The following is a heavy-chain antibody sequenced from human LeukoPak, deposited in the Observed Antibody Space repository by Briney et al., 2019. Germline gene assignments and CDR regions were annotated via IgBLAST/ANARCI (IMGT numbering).Heavy chain of an antibody. CDR2: ISNDGSIT. Sequence: GGSLRLSCAASGFTFSSYWMHWVRQAPGKGLVWVARISNDGSITRYADSVKGRFTISRDNAKNTLFLQVSSLRAEDTAWYYCARGQNYYGSGSQTFDIWGQGTMVTVSS. D-gene: IGHD3-10*01. J-gene: IGHJ3*02. CDR3: ARGQNYYGSGSQTFDI. V-gene: IGHV3-74*01. CDR1: GFTFSSYW.